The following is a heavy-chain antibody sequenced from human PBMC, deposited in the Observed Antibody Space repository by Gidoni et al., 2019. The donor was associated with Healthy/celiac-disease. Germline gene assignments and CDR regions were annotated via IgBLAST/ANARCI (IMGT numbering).Heavy chain of an antibody. CDR3: ARDSADLGYCSGGSCYNAPFDY. Sequence: EVQLVESGGCPVKPGASLRFSCAASGFPFSSARLYGVRQAPGKGLEWVSSISSSSRYIYYADAVKSRYTISRDNAKNSLYLQMNSLRAEDTAVYYCARDSADLGYCSGGSCYNAPFDYWGQGTLVTVSS. V-gene: IGHV3-21*01. D-gene: IGHD2-15*01. CDR1: GFPFSSAR. CDR2: ISSSSRYI. J-gene: IGHJ4*02.